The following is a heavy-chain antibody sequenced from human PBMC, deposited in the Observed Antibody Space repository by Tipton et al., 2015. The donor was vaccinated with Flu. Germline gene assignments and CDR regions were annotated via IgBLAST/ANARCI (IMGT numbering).Heavy chain of an antibody. CDR1: GGTFSSYA. CDR2: IIPIFGTA. D-gene: IGHD6-6*01. V-gene: IGHV1-69*01. Sequence: QSGAEVKKPGSSVKVSCKASGGTFSSYAISWVRQAPGQGLEWMGGIIPIFGTANYAQKFQGRVTITADESTSTAYMELSSLRSEDTAVYYCARVRIAARPRWGYSFASWGQGTLVPVSS. J-gene: IGHJ4*02. CDR3: ARVRIAARPRWGYSFAS.